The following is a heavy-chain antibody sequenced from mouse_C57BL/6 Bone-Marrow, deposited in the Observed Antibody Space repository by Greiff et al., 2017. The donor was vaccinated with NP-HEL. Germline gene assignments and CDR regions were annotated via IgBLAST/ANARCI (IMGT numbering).Heavy chain of an antibody. V-gene: IGHV1-54*01. J-gene: IGHJ2*01. CDR1: GYAFTHYL. CDR3: AKRNWESDY. CDR2: INPGSGGT. Sequence: QVQLQQSGAELVRPGTSVKVSCKASGYAFTHYLIEWVKRRPGQGLEWIGVINPGSGGTNYSEKFKGKATLTADKSSSTAYMQLSSLTSEDSAVYFGAKRNWESDYWGQGTTLTVSS. D-gene: IGHD4-1*01.